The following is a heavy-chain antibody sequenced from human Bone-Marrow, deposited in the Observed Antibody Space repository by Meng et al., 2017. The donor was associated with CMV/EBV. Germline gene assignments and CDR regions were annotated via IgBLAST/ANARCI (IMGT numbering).Heavy chain of an antibody. CDR2: ISSSYKTI. J-gene: IGHJ6*02. Sequence: GGSLRLSCAASGFTLSTFNMDWVRQAPGKGLEWVSYISSSYKTIYNADSVKGRFTISRDNAKNSLYLQMSSLRAEDTAVYYCARIGSGWHDYYYGMDVWGQGTTVTVSS. D-gene: IGHD6-19*01. CDR3: ARIGSGWHDYYYGMDV. CDR1: GFTLSTFN. V-gene: IGHV3-48*04.